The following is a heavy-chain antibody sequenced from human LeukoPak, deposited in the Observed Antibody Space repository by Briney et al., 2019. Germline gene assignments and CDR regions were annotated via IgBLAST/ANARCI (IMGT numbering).Heavy chain of an antibody. D-gene: IGHD3-10*01. V-gene: IGHV5-51*01. Sequence: GESLKISCKGSGYSFPIYWIAWVRQMPGKGLEWMRSIFPGDSDTRYSPCFQGQITISADKSISTAYLQWSSLKASDTAMYYCARRSTYGSGTNYLFDYWGQGTLVTVSS. CDR2: IFPGDSDT. CDR3: ARRSTYGSGTNYLFDY. CDR1: GYSFPIYW. J-gene: IGHJ4*02.